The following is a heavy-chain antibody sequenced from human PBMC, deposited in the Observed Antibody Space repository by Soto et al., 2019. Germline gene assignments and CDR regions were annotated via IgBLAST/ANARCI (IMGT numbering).Heavy chain of an antibody. D-gene: IGHD6-6*01. V-gene: IGHV3-15*01. CDR2: IKSKTDGGTT. CDR1: GFTFSNAW. Sequence: GGSLRLSCAASGFTFSNAWMSWVRQAPGKGLEWVGRIKSKTDGGTTDYAAPVKGRFTISRDDSKNTLYLQMNSLKTEDTAVYYCTTSVEYSSSSYDYWGQGTLVTVSS. CDR3: TTSVEYSSSSYDY. J-gene: IGHJ4*02.